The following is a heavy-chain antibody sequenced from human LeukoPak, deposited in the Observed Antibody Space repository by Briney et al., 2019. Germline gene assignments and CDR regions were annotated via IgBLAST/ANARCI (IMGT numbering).Heavy chain of an antibody. CDR2: ISSSGSTI. V-gene: IGHV3-11*04. CDR3: ARDRLYGSGIYFLFNY. CDR1: GFTFSDYY. J-gene: IGHJ4*02. D-gene: IGHD3-10*01. Sequence: GGSLRLSCAASGFTFSDYYMSWIRQAPGKGLEWVSYISSSGSTIYYADSVKGRFTISRDNAKNSLYLQMNSLRAEDTAVYYCARDRLYGSGIYFLFNYWGQGTLVTVSS.